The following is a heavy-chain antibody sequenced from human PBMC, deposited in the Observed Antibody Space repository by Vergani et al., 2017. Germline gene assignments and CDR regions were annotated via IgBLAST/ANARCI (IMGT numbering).Heavy chain of an antibody. V-gene: IGHV4-61*02. D-gene: IGHD3-9*01. J-gene: IGHJ5*02. CDR1: GGSISSGSYY. Sequence: QVQLQESGPGLVKPSQTLSLTCTVSGGSISSGSYYWSWIRQPAGKGLEWIGRIYTSGSTNYNPSLKSRVTISVDTSKNLFSLKLSSVTAADTAVYYCARERGYYDILTGYYNVHWFDPWGQGTLVTVSS. CDR3: ARERGYYDILTGYYNVHWFDP. CDR2: IYTSGST.